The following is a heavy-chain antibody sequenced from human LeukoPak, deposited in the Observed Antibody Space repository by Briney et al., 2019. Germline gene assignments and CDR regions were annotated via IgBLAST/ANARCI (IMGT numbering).Heavy chain of an antibody. CDR3: AKSGASSGYSPIDY. CDR1: GYSFTSYG. CDR2: ISTYDGNT. J-gene: IGHJ4*02. V-gene: IGHV1-18*01. Sequence: ASVKVSCKASGYSFTSYGISWVRQAPGQGLEWMGWISTYDGNTNFAQNVQGRVTMSTDSSTRTAYMELTSLRSDDTAVYYCAKSGASSGYSPIDYWGPGTLVTVSS. D-gene: IGHD3-22*01.